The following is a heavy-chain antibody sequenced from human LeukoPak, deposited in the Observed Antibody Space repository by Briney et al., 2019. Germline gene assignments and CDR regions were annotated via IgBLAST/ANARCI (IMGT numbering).Heavy chain of an antibody. CDR3: ARVGFGNAFDI. Sequence: ASVKVSCEASGYTFTRYAISWVRQAPAQGLEWMGWISTYTDNTNYAQKVQGRVTMTTDTSTSTAYMELRSLRSDNTAVYYCARVGFGNAFDIWGQGTMVTVSS. D-gene: IGHD3-16*01. CDR1: GYTFTRYA. J-gene: IGHJ3*02. CDR2: ISTYTDNT. V-gene: IGHV1-18*01.